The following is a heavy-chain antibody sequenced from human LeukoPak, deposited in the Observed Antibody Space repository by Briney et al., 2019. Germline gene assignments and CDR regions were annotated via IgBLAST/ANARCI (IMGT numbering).Heavy chain of an antibody. CDR1: GFTFSDYY. CDR2: ISSSGSTI. CDR3: ARPQRYFEWLLPIDY. J-gene: IGHJ4*02. Sequence: PGGSLRLSCAASGFTFSDYYMSWIRQAPGKGLEWVSYISSSGSTIYYADSVKGRFTISRDNAKNSLYLQMNSLRAEDTAVYYCARPQRYFEWLLPIDYWGQGTLVTVSS. D-gene: IGHD3-9*01. V-gene: IGHV3-11*01.